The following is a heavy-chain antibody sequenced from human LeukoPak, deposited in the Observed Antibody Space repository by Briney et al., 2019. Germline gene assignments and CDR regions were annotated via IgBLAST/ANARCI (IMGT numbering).Heavy chain of an antibody. Sequence: GGSLRLSCAASGFTFNSYAMSWVRQAPGKGLEWVSAISGSGDRTYYADSVKGRFTISRDNSKNTLFLQMNSLRAEDTAVYHCAKGYYGSGSYGWFDYWGQGTLVTVSS. V-gene: IGHV3-23*01. D-gene: IGHD3-10*01. CDR3: AKGYYGSGSYGWFDY. CDR1: GFTFNSYA. CDR2: ISGSGDRT. J-gene: IGHJ4*02.